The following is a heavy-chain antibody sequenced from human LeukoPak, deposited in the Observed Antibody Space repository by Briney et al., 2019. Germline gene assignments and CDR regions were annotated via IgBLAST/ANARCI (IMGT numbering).Heavy chain of an antibody. CDR1: GGSFSGYY. V-gene: IGHV4-34*01. Sequence: SETLSLTCAVYGGSFSGYYWSWIRQPPGKGLEWIGEINHSGSTNYNPSLKSRVAISVDTSKNQFSLKLSSVTAADTAVYYCASSPPYYYGMDVWGQGTTVTVSS. CDR2: INHSGST. CDR3: ASSPPYYYGMDV. J-gene: IGHJ6*02.